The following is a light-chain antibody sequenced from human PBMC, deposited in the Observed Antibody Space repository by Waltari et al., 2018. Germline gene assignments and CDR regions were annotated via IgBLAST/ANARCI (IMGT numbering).Light chain of an antibody. CDR2: VNSDGSH. Sequence: QLVLTQSPSASPSIGASVKTSCTPSSGHGNNVITWPQQRPEKGPRYLMKVNSDGSHNKGDEIPDRFSGSSSGAERYLTISSLQSEDEADYFCQTGGHGTWVFGGGTKLTVL. V-gene: IGLV4-69*01. CDR1: SGHGNNV. J-gene: IGLJ3*02. CDR3: QTGGHGTWV.